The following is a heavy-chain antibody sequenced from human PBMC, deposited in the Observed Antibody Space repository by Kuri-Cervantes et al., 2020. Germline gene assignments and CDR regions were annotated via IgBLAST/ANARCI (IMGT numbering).Heavy chain of an antibody. CDR3: ARSLIGTFDY. CDR2: ISYDGSNK. J-gene: IGHJ4*02. CDR1: GFTFSSYA. Sequence: GESLKISCAAPGFTFSSYAMHWVRQAPGKGLEWVAVISYDGSNKYYADSVKGRFTISRDNSKNTLYLQMNSLRAEDTAVYYCARSLIGTFDYWGQGTLVTVSS. V-gene: IGHV3-30-3*01. D-gene: IGHD1-26*01.